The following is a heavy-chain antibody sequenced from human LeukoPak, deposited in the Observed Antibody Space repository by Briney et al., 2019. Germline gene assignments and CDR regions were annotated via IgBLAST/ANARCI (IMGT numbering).Heavy chain of an antibody. CDR1: GGSITSDY. D-gene: IGHD1-26*01. J-gene: IGHJ4*02. V-gene: IGHV4-4*07. Sequence: PSETLSLTCTVSGGSITSDYWSWIRQPAGKGLEWIGRIFTSGSSTYNPSLKSRVTMSLDPSKNQFSLKLNSVTAADTAVYYCARTQSQSGTYRYYFGYWGQGTLVTVSS. CDR2: IFTSGSS. CDR3: ARTQSQSGTYRYYFGY.